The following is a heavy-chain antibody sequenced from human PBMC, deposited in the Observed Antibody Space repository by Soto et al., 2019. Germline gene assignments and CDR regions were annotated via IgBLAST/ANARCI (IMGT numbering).Heavy chain of an antibody. V-gene: IGHV3-23*01. D-gene: IGHD2-15*01. CDR2: ISDSGST. J-gene: IGHJ6*03. CDR3: AKGGEGYCSGTSCLYHMDA. CDR1: GFTFSSYA. Sequence: EVQLLESGGGLVQPGGSRRLSCAASGFTFSSYAMSCVRQAPGKGLEWVSTISDSGSTYYADSVKGRFTISRDISKNTLYVQMSSLRAEDTAVYYCAKGGEGYCSGTSCLYHMDAWGKGTTVTVSS.